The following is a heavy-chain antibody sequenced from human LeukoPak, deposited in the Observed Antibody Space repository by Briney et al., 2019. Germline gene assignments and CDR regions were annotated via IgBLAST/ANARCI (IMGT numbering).Heavy chain of an antibody. CDR2: ISSSISNI. Sequence: GGSLRLSCAASGFTFSSDSMNWVRQAPWEGLEWVSYISSSISNIYYADSVKGRFTISRDNAKNSLYLQMSSLRVEDTAVYYCARAGRVTASGWGRHFDLWGRGTLVTVSS. V-gene: IGHV3-48*01. D-gene: IGHD3-10*01. CDR1: GFTFSSDS. J-gene: IGHJ2*01. CDR3: ARAGRVTASGWGRHFDL.